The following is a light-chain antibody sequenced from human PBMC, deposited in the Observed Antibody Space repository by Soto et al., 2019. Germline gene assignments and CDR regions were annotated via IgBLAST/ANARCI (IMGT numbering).Light chain of an antibody. CDR1: QSVSSY. V-gene: IGKV3-11*01. CDR2: DAS. CDR3: QQRSNWPSYT. J-gene: IGKJ2*01. Sequence: EIVLTQSPATLSLSPGERATLSCRASQSVSSYLAWYQQKPGQPPRLLIYDASNRATGIPARFSGSGSGTDFTLTISSLEPEDFAVYYCQQRSNWPSYTFGQGTKLEIK.